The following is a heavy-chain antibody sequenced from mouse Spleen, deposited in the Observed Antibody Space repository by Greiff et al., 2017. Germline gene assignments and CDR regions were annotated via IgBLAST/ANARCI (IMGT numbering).Heavy chain of an antibody. CDR1: GFTFSSYA. V-gene: IGHV5-9-3*01. Sequence: DVQLVESGGGLVKPGGSLKLSCAASGFTFSSYAMSWVRQTPEKRLEWVATISSGGSYTYYPDSVKRRFTISRDNAKNTLYLQMSSLRSEDTAMYYCARPLVSRDYWGQGTSVTVSS. D-gene: IGHD2-10*02. CDR3: ARPLVSRDY. J-gene: IGHJ4*01. CDR2: ISSGGSYT.